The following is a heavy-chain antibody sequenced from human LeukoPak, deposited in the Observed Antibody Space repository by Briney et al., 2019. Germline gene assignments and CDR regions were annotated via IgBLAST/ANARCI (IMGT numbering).Heavy chain of an antibody. V-gene: IGHV1-18*01. CDR1: GYSFTRYG. Sequence: ASVKVSCKASGYSFTRYGVGWVRQAPGQGLEWMGWINAYNGNTNYTQKFQGRVTMTTDTSTSTVYMELWSLKSDDTAVYYCARVRQLAQLCDSWGQGTLVTVSS. D-gene: IGHD5-18*01. CDR2: INAYNGNT. CDR3: ARVRQLAQLCDS. J-gene: IGHJ4*02.